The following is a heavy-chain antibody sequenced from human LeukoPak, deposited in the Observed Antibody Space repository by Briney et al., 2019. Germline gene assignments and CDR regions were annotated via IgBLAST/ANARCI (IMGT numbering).Heavy chain of an antibody. CDR2: INPINGDT. CDR1: GYTFTGYY. Sequence: ASVTVSCKASGYTFTGYYVHWVRQAPGQGLEWMGSINPINGDTNFAQKFQGRVTMTRDTSINTAYMELNRLRYDDAAVYYCARGRRADKFDPWGQGTLVTVSS. D-gene: IGHD3-10*01. CDR3: ARGRRADKFDP. J-gene: IGHJ5*02. V-gene: IGHV1-2*02.